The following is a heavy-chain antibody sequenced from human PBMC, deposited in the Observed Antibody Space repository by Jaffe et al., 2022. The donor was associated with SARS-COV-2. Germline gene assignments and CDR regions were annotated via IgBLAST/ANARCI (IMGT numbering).Heavy chain of an antibody. CDR1: GFTFSSYA. D-gene: IGHD6-13*01. CDR2: ISGSGGST. V-gene: IGHV3-23*01. CDR3: AKDVYSSSWPPTYYYYGMDV. Sequence: EVQLLESGGGLVQPGGSLRLSCAASGFTFSSYAMSWVRQAPGKGLEWVSAISGSGGSTYYADSVKGRFTISRDNSKNTLYLQMNSLRAEDTAVYYCAKDVYSSSWPPTYYYYGMDVWGQGTTVTVSS. J-gene: IGHJ6*02.